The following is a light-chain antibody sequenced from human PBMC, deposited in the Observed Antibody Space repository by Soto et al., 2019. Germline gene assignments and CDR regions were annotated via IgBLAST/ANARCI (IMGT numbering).Light chain of an antibody. Sequence: EIVMTQSTATLSVSPGERATLSCRASQSVSSNLAWYQQKPGQAPRLLIYGASTRATGIPARFSGSGSGTEFTLTISSLQSEDFAVDYCQQYNNWPPLTFGGGTKVEIK. CDR2: GAS. CDR1: QSVSSN. CDR3: QQYNNWPPLT. V-gene: IGKV3-15*01. J-gene: IGKJ4*01.